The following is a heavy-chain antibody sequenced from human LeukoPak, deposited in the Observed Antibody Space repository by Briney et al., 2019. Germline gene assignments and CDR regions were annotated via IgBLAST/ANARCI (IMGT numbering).Heavy chain of an antibody. D-gene: IGHD3-10*01. Sequence: GGSLRLSCAASGFTFSGYTMNWVRQAPGKGLEWVSSIRSSGDDIFYGDSVKGRFTISRDNAKNSLYLQMSSLRADDSAVYYCVRYYNALDVWGHGTMVTVS. CDR2: IRSSGDDI. V-gene: IGHV3-21*01. CDR1: GFTFSGYT. J-gene: IGHJ3*01. CDR3: VRYYNALDV.